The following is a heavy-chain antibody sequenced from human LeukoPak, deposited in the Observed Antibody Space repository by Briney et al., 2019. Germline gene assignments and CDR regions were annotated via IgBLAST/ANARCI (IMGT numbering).Heavy chain of an antibody. CDR3: ASGLSSGYDFDY. Sequence: EASVKVSCKASGGTFSSYAISWVRQAPGQGLEWMGGITPIFGTANYAQKFQGRVTITTDESTSTAYMELSSLRSEDTAVYYCASGLSSGYDFDYWGQGTLVTVSS. D-gene: IGHD5-12*01. CDR1: GGTFSSYA. V-gene: IGHV1-69*05. J-gene: IGHJ4*02. CDR2: ITPIFGTA.